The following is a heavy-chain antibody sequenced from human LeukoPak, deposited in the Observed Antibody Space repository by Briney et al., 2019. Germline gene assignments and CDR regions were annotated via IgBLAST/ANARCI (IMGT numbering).Heavy chain of an antibody. Sequence: GGSLRLSCTASGFTFGDYAMSWFRQAPGKGLEWVGFIRSKAYGGTTEYAASVKGRFTISRDDSKSIAYLQMNSLKTEDTAVYYCTREVLWFGELPEGPDYWGQGTLVTVSS. V-gene: IGHV3-49*03. CDR2: IRSKAYGGTT. CDR1: GFTFGDYA. CDR3: TREVLWFGELPEGPDY. J-gene: IGHJ4*02. D-gene: IGHD3-10*01.